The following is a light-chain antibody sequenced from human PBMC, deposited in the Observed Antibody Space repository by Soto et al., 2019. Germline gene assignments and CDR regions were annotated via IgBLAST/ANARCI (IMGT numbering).Light chain of an antibody. CDR2: AAS. V-gene: IGKV1-39*01. Sequence: DIPMTQSPSSLSASVGDRVTITCRASQSTSSYLKWYQQKPGKAPKLLIYAASSLQSGVPPRFSRSGSGTDFTLTISSLQPEDFATYYCQQSYSTPRTFGQGTKVEIK. J-gene: IGKJ1*01. CDR3: QQSYSTPRT. CDR1: QSTSSY.